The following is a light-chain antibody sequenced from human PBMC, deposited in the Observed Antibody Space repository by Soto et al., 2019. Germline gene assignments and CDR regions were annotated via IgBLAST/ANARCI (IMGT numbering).Light chain of an antibody. CDR3: QHYNSYSEFS. CDR1: QTITRW. CDR2: DAS. V-gene: IGKV1-5*01. J-gene: IGKJ3*01. Sequence: DIQMTQSPSTLSASVGDRVTITCRASQTITRWMAWYQQKPGKAPKLLIYDASTLESGVPSRFSGSGSGTEFTLTISCLQPDDFATYYCQHYNSYSEFSFGPGTKVDVK.